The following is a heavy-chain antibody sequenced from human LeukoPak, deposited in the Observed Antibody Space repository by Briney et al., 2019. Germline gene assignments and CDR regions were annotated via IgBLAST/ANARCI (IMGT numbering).Heavy chain of an antibody. Sequence: GGSLRLSCAASGFTVSSNYMSWVRQAPGKGLEWVSVIYSGGSTYYADSVKGRFTISRDNSKNTLHLQMNSLRAEDTAVYYCARDSQLWLEEFYYYYGMDVWGQGTTVTVSS. J-gene: IGHJ6*02. CDR1: GFTVSSNY. CDR2: IYSGGST. D-gene: IGHD5-18*01. V-gene: IGHV3-66*01. CDR3: ARDSQLWLEEFYYYYGMDV.